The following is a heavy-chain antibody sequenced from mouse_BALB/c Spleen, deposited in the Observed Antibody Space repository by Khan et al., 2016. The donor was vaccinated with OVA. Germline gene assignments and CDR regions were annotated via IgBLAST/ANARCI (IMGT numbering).Heavy chain of an antibody. J-gene: IGHJ3*01. V-gene: IGHV1S22*01. CDR2: IYPGSGST. CDR3: TRWSYWFAY. CDR1: GYTFTSYW. D-gene: IGHD2-12*01. Sequence: LQQPGSELVRPGASVKLSCKASGYTFTSYWMHWVKQRPGQGIAWIGDIYPGSGSTNYDEKFKSKATLTVDTSSSTAYMQLSSLTSEDSAVYYCTRWSYWFAYWGQGTLVTVSA.